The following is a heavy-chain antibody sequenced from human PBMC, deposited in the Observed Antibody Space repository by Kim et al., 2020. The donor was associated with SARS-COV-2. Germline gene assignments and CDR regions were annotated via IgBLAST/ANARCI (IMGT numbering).Heavy chain of an antibody. CDR3: ATTYCTSSSCYENGDFDY. CDR1: GYTFTRYG. CDR2: INTITGNP. J-gene: IGHJ4*02. Sequence: ASVKVSCKASGYTFTRYGMNWVRQAPGQGLEWMGWINTITGNPTYGQGFTRRFVFSLDTSISTAYLQINSLKAEDTAVYYCATTYCTSSSCYENGDFDYWGQGALVTVSS. V-gene: IGHV7-4-1*02. D-gene: IGHD2-2*01.